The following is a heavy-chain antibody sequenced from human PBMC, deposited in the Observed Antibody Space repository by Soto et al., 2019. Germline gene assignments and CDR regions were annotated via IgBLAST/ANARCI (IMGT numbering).Heavy chain of an antibody. CDR1: GFTFSDYY. Sequence: GGSLRLSCAASGFTFSDYYMTWIRQAPGKGLEWVSYITSSGSTIYYADSVKGRFTVSRDNAKSSLYLQMNSLRAEDTAVYYCARDPLHTFYYDSSPDIWGQGTMVTVSS. CDR2: ITSSGSTI. CDR3: ARDPLHTFYYDSSPDI. D-gene: IGHD3-22*01. J-gene: IGHJ3*02. V-gene: IGHV3-11*04.